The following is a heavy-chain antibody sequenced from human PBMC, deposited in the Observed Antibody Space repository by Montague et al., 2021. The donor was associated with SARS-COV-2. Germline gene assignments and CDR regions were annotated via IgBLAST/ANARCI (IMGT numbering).Heavy chain of an antibody. CDR1: GFSLSTSGMC. D-gene: IGHD5-12*01. CDR3: ARSLPTTAMDV. CDR2: IXXXXDX. V-gene: IGHV2-70*11. J-gene: IGHJ6*02. Sequence: VKPTQTLTLTCTFSGFSLSTSGMCVSWIRQPPGKALEWLARIXXXXDXYYSTSLKTRLTISKDTSNNQVVLTMTNMDPVDTATYYCARSLPTTAMDVGGQGTTVTASS.